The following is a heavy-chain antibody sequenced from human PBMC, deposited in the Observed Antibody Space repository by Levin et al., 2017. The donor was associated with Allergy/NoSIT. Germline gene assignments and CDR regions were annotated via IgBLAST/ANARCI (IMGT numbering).Heavy chain of an antibody. CDR3: ARGLFPDIAAAPFHYYYGMDV. Sequence: GGSLRLSCAASGFTFSSYGMHWVRQAPGKGLEWVAVIWYDGSNKYYADSVKGRFTISRDNSKNTLYLQMNSLRAEDTAVYYCARGLFPDIAAAPFHYYYGMDVWGQGTTVTVSS. J-gene: IGHJ6*02. CDR2: IWYDGSNK. D-gene: IGHD6-13*01. V-gene: IGHV3-33*01. CDR1: GFTFSSYG.